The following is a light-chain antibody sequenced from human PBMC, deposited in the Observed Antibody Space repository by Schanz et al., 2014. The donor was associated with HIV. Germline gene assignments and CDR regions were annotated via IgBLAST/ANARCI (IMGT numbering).Light chain of an antibody. CDR3: QSSDSSLSAVV. V-gene: IGLV2-14*03. Sequence: QSALTQPASVSGSPGQSITISCTGTSSDVGGYNYVSWYQHHPGKAPKLMIYDVSNRPSGVSNRFSGSKSGNTASLTISGLQAEDEADYYCQSSDSSLSAVVFGGGTKLTVL. CDR1: SSDVGGYNY. CDR2: DVS. J-gene: IGLJ2*01.